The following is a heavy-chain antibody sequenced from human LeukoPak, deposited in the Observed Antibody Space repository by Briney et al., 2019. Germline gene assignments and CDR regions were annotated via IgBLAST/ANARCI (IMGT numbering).Heavy chain of an antibody. Sequence: ASVKVSCKASGGTFSSYAISWVRQAPGQGLEWMGRIIPILGIANYAQKFQGRVTITADKSTSTAYMELSSLRSEDTAVYYCARGSSSWYFGFDPWGQGTLVTVSS. D-gene: IGHD6-13*01. CDR3: ARGSSSWYFGFDP. V-gene: IGHV1-69*04. J-gene: IGHJ5*02. CDR1: GGTFSSYA. CDR2: IIPILGIA.